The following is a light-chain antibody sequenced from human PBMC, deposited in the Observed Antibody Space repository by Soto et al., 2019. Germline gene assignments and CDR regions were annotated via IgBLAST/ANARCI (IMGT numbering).Light chain of an antibody. CDR1: QSISSW. J-gene: IGKJ1*01. CDR3: QQYNSYQWT. Sequence: DIQMTQSTSTLSAPVGDRVTITCRASQSISSWLAWYQQKPGKAPKLLIYDASSLESGVPSRFSGSGSGTEFTLTISSLQPDDFATYYCQQYNSYQWTFGQGTKVDIK. CDR2: DAS. V-gene: IGKV1-5*01.